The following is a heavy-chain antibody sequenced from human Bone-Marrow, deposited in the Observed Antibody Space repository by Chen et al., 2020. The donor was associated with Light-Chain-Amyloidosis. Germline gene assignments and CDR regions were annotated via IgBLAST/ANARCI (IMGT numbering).Heavy chain of an antibody. CDR1: GRPISSRSYY. Sequence: QLHLQESGPGLVKPSETLSLTCTVSGRPISSRSYYWGWIRQPPGKGLEWIGSIYYSGSTYYNPSLKSRVTISVDTSKNQFSLKLSSVTAADTAVYYCARARLNMVRGVAPYYFDYWGQGTLVTVSS. V-gene: IGHV4-39*07. J-gene: IGHJ4*02. D-gene: IGHD3-10*01. CDR2: IYYSGST. CDR3: ARARLNMVRGVAPYYFDY.